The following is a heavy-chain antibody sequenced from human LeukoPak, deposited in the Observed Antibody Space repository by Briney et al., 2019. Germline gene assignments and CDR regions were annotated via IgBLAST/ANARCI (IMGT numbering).Heavy chain of an antibody. D-gene: IGHD3-22*01. J-gene: IGHJ4*02. CDR2: IYYSGST. V-gene: IGHV4-38-2*02. CDR1: GYSISSGYY. CDR3: ARVTGYIVEDYFDY. Sequence: SETLSLTCTVSGYSISSGYYWGWIRQPPGKGLEWIGSIYYSGSTYYNPSLKSRVTISVDTSKNQFSLKLSSVTAADTAVYYCARVTGYIVEDYFDYWGQGTLVTVSS.